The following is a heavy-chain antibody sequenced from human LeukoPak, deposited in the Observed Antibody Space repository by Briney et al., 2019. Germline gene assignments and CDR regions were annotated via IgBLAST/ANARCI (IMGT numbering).Heavy chain of an antibody. Sequence: PGGSLRLSCAASGFTFSNAWMNWVRQAPGKGLEWVAVISYDGSNKYYADSVKGRFTISRDNSKNTLYLQMNSLRAEDTAVYYCARRRVVVVAAPIDYWGQGTLVTVSS. J-gene: IGHJ4*02. CDR3: ARRRVVVVAAPIDY. CDR1: GFTFSNAW. D-gene: IGHD2-15*01. CDR2: ISYDGSNK. V-gene: IGHV3-30*03.